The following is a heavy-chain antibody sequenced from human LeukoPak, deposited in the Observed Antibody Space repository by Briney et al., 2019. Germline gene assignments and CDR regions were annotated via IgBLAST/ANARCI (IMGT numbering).Heavy chain of an antibody. V-gene: IGHV4-38-2*02. CDR3: ARDAGTGSFGNWFDP. CDR2: VYKSGNT. J-gene: IGHJ5*02. Sequence: SETLSLTCTVSGGSISSYYWGWIRQPPGKGLEWIGSVYKSGNTYYNPALESRLIISVDTSKNQISLRLSSVTAADTAVYYCARDAGTGSFGNWFDPWGQGTLVTVSS. CDR1: GGSISSYY. D-gene: IGHD6-19*01.